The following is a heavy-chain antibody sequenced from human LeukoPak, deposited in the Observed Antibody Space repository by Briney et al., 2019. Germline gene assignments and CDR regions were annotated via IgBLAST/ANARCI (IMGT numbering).Heavy chain of an antibody. CDR1: GFTVSSNY. Sequence: GGSLRLSCAASGFTVSSNYMSWVRQAPGKGLEWVPVIYSGGSTYYADSVKGRFTISRDNSKNTLYLQMNSLRAEDTAVYYCARLIHDYGDPDAFDIWGQGTMVTVSS. CDR2: IYSGGST. CDR3: ARLIHDYGDPDAFDI. V-gene: IGHV3-66*04. D-gene: IGHD4-17*01. J-gene: IGHJ3*02.